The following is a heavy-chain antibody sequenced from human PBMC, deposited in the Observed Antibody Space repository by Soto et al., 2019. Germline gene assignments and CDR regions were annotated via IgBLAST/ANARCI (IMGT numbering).Heavy chain of an antibody. CDR3: AKDLVRYYYDSSLLTYFDY. CDR1: GFTFSSYA. J-gene: IGHJ4*02. D-gene: IGHD3-22*01. V-gene: IGHV3-23*01. CDR2: ISGSGGST. Sequence: GGSLRLSCAASGFTFSSYAMSWVRQAPGKGLEWVSAISGSGGSTYYADSVKGRFTISRDNSKNTLYLQMNSLRAEDTAVYYCAKDLVRYYYDSSLLTYFDYWGQGTLVTDSS.